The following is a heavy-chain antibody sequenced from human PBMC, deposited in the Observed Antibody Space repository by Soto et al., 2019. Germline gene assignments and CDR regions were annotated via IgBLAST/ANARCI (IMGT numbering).Heavy chain of an antibody. CDR2: IYPGDSDT. CDR3: ASASVAGTYYYYGTDV. CDR1: GYSFTSYW. D-gene: IGHD6-19*01. J-gene: IGHJ6*02. Sequence: GESLKISCKGSGYSFTSYWIGWVRQMPGKGLEWMGIIYPGDSDTRYSPSFQGQVTISADKSISTAYLQWSSLKASDTAMYYCASASVAGTYYYYGTDVWGQGTTVTVSS. V-gene: IGHV5-51*01.